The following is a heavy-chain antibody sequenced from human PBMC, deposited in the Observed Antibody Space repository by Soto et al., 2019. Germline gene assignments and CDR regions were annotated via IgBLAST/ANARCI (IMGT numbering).Heavy chain of an antibody. CDR2: INHSGST. Sequence: QVQLQQWGAGLLKPSETLSLTCAVYGGSFSGYYWCWIRQPPGKGLEWSGEINHSGSTNYNPSLKSRVPISVDTATNNYSLKLSSVIAADPAVYYCARGRDSGGKSAKAAINWFDPWGQGTLVTVSS. CDR1: GGSFSGYY. V-gene: IGHV4-34*01. J-gene: IGHJ5*02. CDR3: ARGRDSGGKSAKAAINWFDP. D-gene: IGHD6-19*01.